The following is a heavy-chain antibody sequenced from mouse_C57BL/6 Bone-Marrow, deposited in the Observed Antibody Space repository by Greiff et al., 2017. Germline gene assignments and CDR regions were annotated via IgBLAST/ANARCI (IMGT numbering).Heavy chain of an antibody. J-gene: IGHJ1*03. Sequence: VQLQQSGPELVKPGASVKISCKASGYSFTGYYMNWVKQSPEKSLEWIGEINPSTGGTTYNQKFKAKATLTVDKSSSTAYMQLKSLTSEDSAVDYCARTTVVAKDWYCDVWGTGTTVTVSA. V-gene: IGHV1-42*01. CDR3: ARTTVVAKDWYCDV. CDR1: GYSFTGYY. D-gene: IGHD1-1*01. CDR2: INPSTGGT.